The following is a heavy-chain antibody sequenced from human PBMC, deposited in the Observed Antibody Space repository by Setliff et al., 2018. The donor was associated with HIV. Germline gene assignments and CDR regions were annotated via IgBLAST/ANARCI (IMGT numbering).Heavy chain of an antibody. CDR1: GGSISSGSYY. D-gene: IGHD3-10*01. CDR2: IYTSGFT. V-gene: IGHV4-61*09. CDR3: ARSGFGYYYYYMDV. J-gene: IGHJ6*03. Sequence: LSETLSLTCTVSGGSISSGSYYWSWIRQPAGKRLEWIGHIYTSGFTNYNPSLNSRVNISLDASKDQFSLRLRSVTAADTAVYYCARSGFGYYYYYMDVWGKGTTVTVSS.